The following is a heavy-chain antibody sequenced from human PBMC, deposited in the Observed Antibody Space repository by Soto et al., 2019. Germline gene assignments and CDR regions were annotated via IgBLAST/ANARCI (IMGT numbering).Heavy chain of an antibody. V-gene: IGHV1-46*01. Sequence: GQGLEWMGIITPSGGSTSYAQKFQGRVTMTRNTATSTVYMELSSLRSEDTAVYYCARDPFFFQAEDGIRDTVPVSAFLLNRSSDL. J-gene: IGHJ2*01. CDR3: ARDPFFFQAEDGIRDTVPVSAFLLNRSSDL. CDR2: ITPSGGST. D-gene: IGHD2-15*01.